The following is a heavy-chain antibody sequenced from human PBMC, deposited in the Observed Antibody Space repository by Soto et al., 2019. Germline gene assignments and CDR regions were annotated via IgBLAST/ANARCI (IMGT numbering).Heavy chain of an antibody. CDR3: ARGRGGTYDAFDI. V-gene: IGHV4-59*01. CDR2: IFYSGTT. D-gene: IGHD1-26*01. J-gene: IGHJ3*02. Sequence: SETLSLTCNVCGGTLTTYFWSWIRQPPGKGLEWIGYIFYSGTTNYNPSLKSRVTMSIATSRNLFALKLTSLTAADSAVYYCARGRGGTYDAFDIWGQGTMVTVSS. CDR1: GGTLTTYF.